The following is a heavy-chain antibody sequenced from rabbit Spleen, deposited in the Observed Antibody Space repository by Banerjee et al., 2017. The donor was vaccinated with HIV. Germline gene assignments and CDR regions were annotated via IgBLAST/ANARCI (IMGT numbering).Heavy chain of an antibody. CDR1: GISFSAGYY. D-gene: IGHD4-1*01. V-gene: IGHV1S40*01. CDR2: IVIDSSGTT. Sequence: QSLEESGGDLVKPGASLTLTCTASGISFSAGYYMCWVRQAPGKGLEWIACIVIDSSGTTYYASWAKGRFTISKTSSTTVTLQMTSLTAADTATYFCARGDYSSGPFTLWGPGTLVTVS. CDR3: ARGDYSSGPFTL. J-gene: IGHJ4*01.